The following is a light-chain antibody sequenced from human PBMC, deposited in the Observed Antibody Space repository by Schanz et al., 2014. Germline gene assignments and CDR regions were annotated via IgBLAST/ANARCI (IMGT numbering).Light chain of an antibody. J-gene: IGLJ1*01. CDR3: LLSYTGAHV. Sequence: QAVVTQEPSLTVSPGGTVTLTCGSSTGDVTSGHYPYWFQQKPGQAPRTLIYDTNNKLSWTPARFSASLLGGKAALTLTGAQPEDEAEYYCLLSYTGAHVFGAGTKVTVL. V-gene: IGLV7-46*01. CDR1: TGDVTSGHY. CDR2: DTN.